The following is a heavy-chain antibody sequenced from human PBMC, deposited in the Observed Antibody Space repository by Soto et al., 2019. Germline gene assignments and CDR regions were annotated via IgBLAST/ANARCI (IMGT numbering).Heavy chain of an antibody. CDR3: ARDLFSGGGYCSGGSFYSGHYYYYGIDF. CDR2: TYYRSKWYN. V-gene: IGHV6-1*01. D-gene: IGHD2-15*01. J-gene: IGHJ6*02. Sequence: SQTLSLTCAISGDSVSSNSAAWNWIRQSPSRGLEWLGRTYYRSKWYNDYAVSVKSRITINPDTSKNQFSLQLNSVTPEDTAVYYCARDLFSGGGYCSGGSFYSGHYYYYGIDFWGQGTTVTVSS. CDR1: GDSVSSNSAA.